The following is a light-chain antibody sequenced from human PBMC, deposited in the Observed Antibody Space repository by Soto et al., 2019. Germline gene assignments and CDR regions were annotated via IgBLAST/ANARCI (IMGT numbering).Light chain of an antibody. V-gene: IGKV3-11*01. CDR3: QQRSNWAIT. CDR1: QSVSSD. Sequence: EIVMTQSPATLSVSPGERATLSCRASQSVSSDLAWYQQKPGQAPRLFIYGASTRATGIPARFSGSGSGTDFTLTISSLEPEDFAVYYCQQRSNWAITFGQGTRLEI. CDR2: GAS. J-gene: IGKJ5*01.